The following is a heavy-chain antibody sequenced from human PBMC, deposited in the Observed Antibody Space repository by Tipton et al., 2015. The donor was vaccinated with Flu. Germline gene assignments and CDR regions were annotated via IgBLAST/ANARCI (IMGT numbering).Heavy chain of an antibody. V-gene: IGHV4-39*07. Sequence: TLSLTCTVSGASMSSSSYYWGWIRQPPGKGLEWIGSIYYSGSTYYNPSLKSRVTISVDTSKNQFSLKLSSVTAADTAVYYCAREVATIGRWFDPWGQGTLVTVSS. CDR1: GASMSSSSYY. D-gene: IGHD5-12*01. J-gene: IGHJ5*02. CDR2: IYYSGST. CDR3: AREVATIGRWFDP.